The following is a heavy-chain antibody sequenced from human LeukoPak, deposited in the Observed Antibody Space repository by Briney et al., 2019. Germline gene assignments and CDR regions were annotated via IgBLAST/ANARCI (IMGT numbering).Heavy chain of an antibody. V-gene: IGHV1-18*01. D-gene: IGHD5-12*01. CDR2: ISRYNTNT. CDR1: GYTFTSYG. Sequence: ASVKVSCKASGYTFTSYGISWVRQAPGQGLEWMGWISRYNTNTNYAQKLQGRVTMTTDTSASTAYMELRSLRSDDTAVYYCARAAPGTYSGYDYGLTHPYNWFDPWGQGTLVTVSS. J-gene: IGHJ5*02. CDR3: ARAAPGTYSGYDYGLTHPYNWFDP.